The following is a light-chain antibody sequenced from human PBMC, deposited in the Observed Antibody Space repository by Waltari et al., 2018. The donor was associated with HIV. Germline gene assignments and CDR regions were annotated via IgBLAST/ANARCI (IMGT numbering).Light chain of an antibody. CDR2: DVT. CDR3: ASHAGSKDV. V-gene: IGLV2-8*01. CDR1: SSDVGAYNY. Sequence: QSALTQPPSASGSPGQSVTISCTGTSSDVGAYNYVSWFQQHPGKAPKLMIYDVTQRPSGVPDRFSVSKSGNTASRTVSGLQAEDEADYYCASHAGSKDVFGGGTRLTVL. J-gene: IGLJ2*01.